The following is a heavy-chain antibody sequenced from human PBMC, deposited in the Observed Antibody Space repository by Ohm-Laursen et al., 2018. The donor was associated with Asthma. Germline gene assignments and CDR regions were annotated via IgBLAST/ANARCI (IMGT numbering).Heavy chain of an antibody. D-gene: IGHD3-22*01. CDR3: ARANYYYASTGYYFFDY. J-gene: IGHJ4*02. V-gene: IGHV4-30-4*01. CDR2: IYYSGRT. CDR1: GDSISSGDNY. Sequence: TLSLTCSVSGDSISSGDNYWSWIRQPPGKGLEWIGYIYYSGRTYFNPSLRSRVIISVDTAKNQFSLELTSVTAADTAMYFCARANYYYASTGYYFFDYWGQGSLVTVSS.